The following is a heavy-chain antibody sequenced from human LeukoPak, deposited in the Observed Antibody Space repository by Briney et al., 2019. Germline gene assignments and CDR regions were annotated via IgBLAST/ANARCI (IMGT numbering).Heavy chain of an antibody. D-gene: IGHD4-23*01. CDR3: AKDYPGGRPVVTYPLDY. J-gene: IGHJ4*02. V-gene: IGHV3-21*04. Sequence: SGGSLRLSCAASGFTFSSYSMNWVRQAPGKGLEWVSSITSSGSKTYYADFVEGRFTISRDNAKNTLYLQMNTLRAEDTTEYYCAKDYPGGRPVVTYPLDYWGQATLVTVSS. CDR2: ITSSGSKT. CDR1: GFTFSSYS.